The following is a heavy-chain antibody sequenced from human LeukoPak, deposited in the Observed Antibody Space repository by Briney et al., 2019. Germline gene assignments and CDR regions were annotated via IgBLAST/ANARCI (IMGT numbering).Heavy chain of an antibody. CDR1: GDSISIYY. CDR3: ARTRGGDYAHFDY. V-gene: IGHV4-4*07. Sequence: PSETLSLTCTVSGDSISIYYWSWVRQPAGKGLEWIGRIYSSGSANYNPSLKNRVNMSVDTSKNQFSLGLTSVTAADTAVYYCARTRGGDYAHFDYWGQGTLVTVSS. J-gene: IGHJ4*02. D-gene: IGHD4-17*01. CDR2: IYSSGSA.